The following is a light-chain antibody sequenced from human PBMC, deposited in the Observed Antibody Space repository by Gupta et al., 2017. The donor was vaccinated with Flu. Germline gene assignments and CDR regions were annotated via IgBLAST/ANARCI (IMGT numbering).Light chain of an antibody. J-gene: IGLJ1*01. CDR3: SSYTSTTTFYV. CDR2: YVS. V-gene: IGLV2-14*03. Sequence: QSALTQPASLSGSPGHSIPISCTGTSSDVGNSDYVSWYQNNPGKAPKLLIYYVSNRPSGVSSRFSCSKSGNTASLTISGLQAEDETEYYCSSYTSTTTFYVFGTGTKVTVL. CDR1: SSDVGNSDY.